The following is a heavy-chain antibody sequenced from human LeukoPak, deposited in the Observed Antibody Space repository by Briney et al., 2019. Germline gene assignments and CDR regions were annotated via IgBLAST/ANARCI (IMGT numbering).Heavy chain of an antibody. CDR3: AKDDVVVPAAILFPVGSSNDY. J-gene: IGHJ4*02. D-gene: IGHD2-2*01. CDR1: GFTFSSYA. CDR2: ISGSGGST. Sequence: GGSLRLSCAASGFTFSSYAMSWVRQAPGKGLEWVSAISGSGGSTYYADSVKGRFTISRDNSKNTQYLQMNSLRAEDKAVYYCAKDDVVVPAAILFPVGSSNDYWGQGTLVTVSS. V-gene: IGHV3-23*01.